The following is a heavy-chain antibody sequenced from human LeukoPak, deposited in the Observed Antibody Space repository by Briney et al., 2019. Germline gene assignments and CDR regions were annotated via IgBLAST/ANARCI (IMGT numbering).Heavy chain of an antibody. CDR2: IKQDGSVK. D-gene: IGHD3-22*01. J-gene: IGHJ4*02. V-gene: IGHV3-7*01. CDR1: GFTFSSYW. CDR3: ARAKYYDSRGPDY. Sequence: GGSLRLSCAASGFTFSSYWMSWVRQAPGKGLEWVANIKQDGSVKYYVDSVKGRFTISRDNAKNSLYLQMNSLRAEDTAVYYCARAKYYDSRGPDYWGQGTLVTVSS.